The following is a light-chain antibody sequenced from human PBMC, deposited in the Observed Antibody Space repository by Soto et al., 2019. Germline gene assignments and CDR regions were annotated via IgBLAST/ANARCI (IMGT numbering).Light chain of an antibody. Sequence: QSALTQPASVSGSPGQSIAISCTGTRSDVGAYNYVSWYQQHPGKAPKLMISEVTNRPSGVSDRFSGSKSGNTASLAISGLRSEDEADYYCAAWDDSLSGVVFGGGTKLTVL. J-gene: IGLJ2*01. CDR3: AAWDDSLSGVV. CDR1: RSDVGAYNY. V-gene: IGLV2-14*01. CDR2: EVT.